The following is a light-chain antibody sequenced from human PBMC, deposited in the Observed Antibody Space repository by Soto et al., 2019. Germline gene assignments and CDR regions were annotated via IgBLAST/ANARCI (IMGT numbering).Light chain of an antibody. CDR2: DAS. J-gene: IGKJ1*01. CDR3: QQFNSWPRT. V-gene: IGKV3-11*01. Sequence: EIVMTQSPATLSVSPGERATLSCRASQSVSSYLAWYQQKPGQAPRLLIYDASNRATGIPARFSGSGSGTDFTLTISSLEPEDFAVYYCQQFNSWPRTFGQGTKVDIK. CDR1: QSVSSY.